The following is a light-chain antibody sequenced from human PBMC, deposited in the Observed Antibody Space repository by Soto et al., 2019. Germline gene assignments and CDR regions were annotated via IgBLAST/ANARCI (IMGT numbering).Light chain of an antibody. Sequence: DIQMTQSPSSLSASVGDRVTITCQASQDLRNYLNWYQQKPGKAPKLLIYNSSNLETGVPSRFSGSGSGTDFTFTISSLQPEDISTYYCQQYDNPPYTFGQGTKREI. CDR3: QQYDNPPYT. J-gene: IGKJ2*01. CDR2: NSS. CDR1: QDLRNY. V-gene: IGKV1-33*01.